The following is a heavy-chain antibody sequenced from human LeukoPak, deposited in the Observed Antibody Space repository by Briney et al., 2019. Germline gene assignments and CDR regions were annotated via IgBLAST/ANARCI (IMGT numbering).Heavy chain of an antibody. V-gene: IGHV3-23*01. CDR1: GFTFSRYG. D-gene: IGHD3-22*01. Sequence: GGSLRLFCAASGFTFSRYGVRWVRQAPRKGPEVVSGISFSGGSTYYADALTGRFTISRDNSKSTLYVQMDSLRGQDTAVYYCAQRISTAYYSTFDYWGQGILVTVSS. CDR3: AQRISTAYYSTFDY. CDR2: ISFSGGST. J-gene: IGHJ4*02.